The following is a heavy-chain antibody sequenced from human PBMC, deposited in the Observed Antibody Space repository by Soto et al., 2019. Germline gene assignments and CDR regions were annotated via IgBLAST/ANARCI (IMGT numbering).Heavy chain of an antibody. CDR3: ARILGYCSSTSCYVGLDY. J-gene: IGHJ4*02. CDR2: ISSSSSYI. CDR1: GFTFSSYS. V-gene: IGHV3-21*01. Sequence: GGSLRLSCAASGFTFSSYSMNWVRQAPGKGLEWVSSISSSSSYIYYADSVKGRFTISRDNAKNSLYLQMNSLRAEDTAVYYCARILGYCSSTSCYVGLDYWGQGTLVTVSS. D-gene: IGHD2-2*01.